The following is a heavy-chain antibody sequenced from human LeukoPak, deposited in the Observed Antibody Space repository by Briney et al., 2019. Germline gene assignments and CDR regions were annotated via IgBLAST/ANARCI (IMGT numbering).Heavy chain of an antibody. D-gene: IGHD4-17*01. CDR3: ARNPPDYGDPLGFDY. V-gene: IGHV4-4*07. CDR2: IYTSGST. CDR1: GGSISSYY. J-gene: IGHJ4*02. Sequence: PSETLSLTCTVSGGSISSYYWSWIRQPAGKGLEWIGRIYTSGSTNYNPSLKSRVTMSVDTSKNQFSLKLSSVTAADTAVYYCARNPPDYGDPLGFDYWGQGTLVTVSS.